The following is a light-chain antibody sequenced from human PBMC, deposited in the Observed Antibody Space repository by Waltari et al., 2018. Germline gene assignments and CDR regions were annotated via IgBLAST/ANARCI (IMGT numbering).Light chain of an antibody. J-gene: IGLJ3*02. V-gene: IGLV6-57*04. CDR3: QSYYGTDWV. CDR1: SGSIASNY. CDR2: ENN. Sequence: NFMLTQPHSVSASPGQTVTISCTRSSGSIASNYVQWYQQRPGSAPTTVIYENNQRPSGVSDRFSGSIDSSSNSAPLTISGLKAEDEADYYCQSYYGTDWVFGGGTKLTVL.